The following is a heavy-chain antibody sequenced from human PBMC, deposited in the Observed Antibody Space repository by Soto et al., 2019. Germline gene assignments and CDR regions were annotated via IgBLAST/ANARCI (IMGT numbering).Heavy chain of an antibody. CDR1: GFTFSSYA. Sequence: QVQLVESGGGVVQPGRSLRLSCAASGFTFSSYAMHWVRQAPGKGLEWVAVISYDGSNKYYADSVKGRFTISRDNSTNTLYLRMNSLRAEDTAVYYCARGLPVVITPATRIQFDYWGQGTLVTVSS. V-gene: IGHV3-30-3*01. J-gene: IGHJ4*02. CDR3: ARGLPVVITPATRIQFDY. CDR2: ISYDGSNK. D-gene: IGHD3-22*01.